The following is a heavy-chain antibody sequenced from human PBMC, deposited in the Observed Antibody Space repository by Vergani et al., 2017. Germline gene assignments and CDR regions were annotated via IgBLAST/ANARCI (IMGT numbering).Heavy chain of an antibody. D-gene: IGHD3-10*01. CDR1: GFTFSSYG. CDR3: ARDPYYGSGSYYIPVGKYDRSGGMDV. V-gene: IGHV3-30*02. J-gene: IGHJ6*02. Sequence: QVQLVESGGGVVQPGGSLRLSCAASGFTFSSYGMHWVRQAPGKGLEWVAFIRYDGSNKYYADSVKGRFTISRDNSKNTLYLQMNSLRAEDTAVYYCARDPYYGSGSYYIPVGKYDRSGGMDVWGQGTTVTVSS. CDR2: IRYDGSNK.